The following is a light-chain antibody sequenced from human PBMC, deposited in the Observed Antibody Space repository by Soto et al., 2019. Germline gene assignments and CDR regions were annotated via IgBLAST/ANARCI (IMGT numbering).Light chain of an antibody. V-gene: IGLV2-11*01. CDR3: CSSAGSYSYV. CDR2: DVS. CDR1: SSDVGGYNY. Sequence: QSALTQPRSVSGSPGQSVTISCTGTSSDVGGYNYVSWYQQHPGKAPKLMIYDVSKRPSGVPDRFSGSKSGNTASLTISGLQAEDEAGYYCCSSAGSYSYVFGTGPKLTVL. J-gene: IGLJ1*01.